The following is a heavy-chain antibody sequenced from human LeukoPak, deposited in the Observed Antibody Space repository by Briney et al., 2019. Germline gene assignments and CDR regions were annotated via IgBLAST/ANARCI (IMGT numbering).Heavy chain of an antibody. CDR2: VYYTGST. Sequence: SETLSLTCTVSRASISTYYWSWLRQPPGKGLEWIGFVYYTGSTNYNPSLKSRVTISVDMSTNQFSLKLSSVTAADTAVYYCARELRSGGHDAFDIWGQGTMVTVSS. D-gene: IGHD3-16*01. CDR3: ARELRSGGHDAFDI. CDR1: RASISTYY. J-gene: IGHJ3*02. V-gene: IGHV4-59*12.